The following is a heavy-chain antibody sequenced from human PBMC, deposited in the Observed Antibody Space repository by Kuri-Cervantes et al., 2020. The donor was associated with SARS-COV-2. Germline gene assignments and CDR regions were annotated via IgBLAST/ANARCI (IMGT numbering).Heavy chain of an antibody. J-gene: IGHJ4*02. D-gene: IGHD3-22*01. CDR1: GFSFSSYS. CDR3: ARDRPEVVPLYYFNS. CDR2: ISRSSSNI. Sequence: GGSLRLSCAASGFSFSSYSMNWVRQAPGKGLEWVSYISRSSSNIYYADSVEGRFTISRDNAKNSLYLQMNSLRAEDTAVYCCARDRPEVVPLYYFNSWGQGTLVTVSS. V-gene: IGHV3-48*01.